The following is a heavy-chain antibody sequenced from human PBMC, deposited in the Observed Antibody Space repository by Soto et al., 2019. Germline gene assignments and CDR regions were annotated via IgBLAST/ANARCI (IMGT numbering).Heavy chain of an antibody. CDR2: ISYDGSNK. CDR3: AKDHPGESSGYYVDY. D-gene: IGHD3-22*01. J-gene: IGHJ4*02. V-gene: IGHV3-30*18. CDR1: GFTFSSYG. Sequence: LRLSCAASGFTFSSYGMHWVRQAPGKGLEWVAVISYDGSNKYYADSVKGRFTISRDNSKNTLYLQMNSLRAEDTAVYYCAKDHPGESSGYYVDYWGQGTLVTVSS.